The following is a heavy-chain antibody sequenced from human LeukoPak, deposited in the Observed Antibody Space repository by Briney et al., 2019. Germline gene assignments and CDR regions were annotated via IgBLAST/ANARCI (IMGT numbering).Heavy chain of an antibody. CDR2: ISGGGGST. J-gene: IGHJ4*02. CDR1: GVNLYSSE. Sequence: GGSLRLSCVGSGVNLYSSEMNWVRQAPGKGLEWVSAISGGGGSTYYPDSVEGRFTISRDNSKNTLYLQMNSLRAEDTAIYYCAKDHPRQGVTAHTPFDYWGQGTLVTVSS. D-gene: IGHD2-15*01. V-gene: IGHV3-23*01. CDR3: AKDHPRQGVTAHTPFDY.